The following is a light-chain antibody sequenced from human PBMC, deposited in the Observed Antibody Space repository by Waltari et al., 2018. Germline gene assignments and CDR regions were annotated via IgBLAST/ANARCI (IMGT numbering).Light chain of an antibody. V-gene: IGKV3-20*01. CDR1: QSISRY. CDR3: QNHERLPAM. Sequence: EVVLTQFPGTLSSSPGERATLSCRASQSISRYLAWYQQRPGQAPRLLIYAASSRATGIPDRFSGSGSGTDFSLTISRLEPEDFAVYYCQNHERLPAMFGQGTKVEIK. CDR2: AAS. J-gene: IGKJ1*01.